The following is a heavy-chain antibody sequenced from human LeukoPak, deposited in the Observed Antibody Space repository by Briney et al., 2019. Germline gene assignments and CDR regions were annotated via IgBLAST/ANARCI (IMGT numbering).Heavy chain of an antibody. CDR1: GFTFSSYW. V-gene: IGHV3-7*01. CDR3: AREIGKSNYYDSNGYPLDF. CDR2: IKQDVTEK. J-gene: IGHJ4*02. D-gene: IGHD3-22*01. Sequence: PGGSLRLSCAASGFTFSSYWMSWVRQAPGKGLEWVANIKQDVTEKYFVDSVKGRFTISRDNAKNSLYLQMNSLRVEDTAVYYCAREIGKSNYYDSNGYPLDFWGQGTLVTVSS.